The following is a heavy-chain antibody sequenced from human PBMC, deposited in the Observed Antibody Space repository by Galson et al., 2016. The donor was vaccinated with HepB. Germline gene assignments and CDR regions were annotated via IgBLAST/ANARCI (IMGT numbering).Heavy chain of an antibody. CDR1: GGSISSSNW. J-gene: IGHJ4*02. D-gene: IGHD3-10*01. CDR3: ARVGFYGSGNYFDY. CDR2: IYHGGST. V-gene: IGHV4-4*02. Sequence: ETLSLTCVVSGGSISSSNWWSWVRQPPGKGLEWIGKIYHGGSTNYNPSLKSRVTISVDKSKNLFSLKMISVTAADTAGYYCARVGFYGSGNYFDYWGQGTLVTVSA.